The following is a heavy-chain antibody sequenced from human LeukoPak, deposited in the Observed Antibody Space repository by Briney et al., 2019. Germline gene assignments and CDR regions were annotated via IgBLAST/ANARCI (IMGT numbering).Heavy chain of an antibody. CDR3: ARVAFCGGDCYASDY. CDR1: GGSISSYY. J-gene: IGHJ4*02. Sequence: SETLSLTCTVSGGSISSYYWSWIRQPPGKGLEWIGYIYYSGSTNYNPSLKSRVTISVDTSKSQFSLKLSSVTAADTAVYYCARVAFCGGDCYASDYWGQGTLVTVSS. D-gene: IGHD2-21*01. CDR2: IYYSGST. V-gene: IGHV4-59*01.